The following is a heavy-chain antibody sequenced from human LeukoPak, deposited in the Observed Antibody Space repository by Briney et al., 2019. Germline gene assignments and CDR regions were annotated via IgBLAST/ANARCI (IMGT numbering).Heavy chain of an antibody. D-gene: IGHD3-3*01. Sequence: PSETLSLTCAVYGGSFGGYYWSWIRQPPGKGLEWIGEINHSGSTNYNPSLKSRVTISVDTSKNQFSLKLSSVTAADTAVYYCARGSALNYDFWSGYPFGYWGQGTLVTVSS. CDR1: GGSFGGYY. CDR3: ARGSALNYDFWSGYPFGY. V-gene: IGHV4-34*01. CDR2: INHSGST. J-gene: IGHJ4*02.